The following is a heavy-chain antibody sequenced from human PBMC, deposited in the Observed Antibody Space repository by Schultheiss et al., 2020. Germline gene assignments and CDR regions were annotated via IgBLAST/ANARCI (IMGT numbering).Heavy chain of an antibody. D-gene: IGHD3-10*01. Sequence: SETLSLTCAVYGGSFSGYYWSWIRQPPGKGLEWIGEINHSGSTNYNPSLKSRVTISVDTSKNQFSLKLSSVTAADTAVYYCARQDYYGSGFDYWGQGTLVTVSS. CDR1: GGSFSGYY. J-gene: IGHJ4*02. V-gene: IGHV4-34*01. CDR2: INHSGST. CDR3: ARQDYYGSGFDY.